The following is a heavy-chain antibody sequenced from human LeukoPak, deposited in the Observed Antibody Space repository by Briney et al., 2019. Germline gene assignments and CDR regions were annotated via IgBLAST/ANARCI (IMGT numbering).Heavy chain of an antibody. CDR2: INHSGST. CDR1: GGSFSGYY. CDR3: ARGRSRGGSCYVY. D-gene: IGHD2-15*01. V-gene: IGHV4-34*01. Sequence: SETLSLTCAVYGGSFSGYYWSWIRQPPGKGLEWIGEINHSGSTNYNPSLKSRVTISVDTSKNQFSLKLSSVTAADTAVYYCARGRSRGGSCYVYWGQGTLVTVSS. J-gene: IGHJ4*02.